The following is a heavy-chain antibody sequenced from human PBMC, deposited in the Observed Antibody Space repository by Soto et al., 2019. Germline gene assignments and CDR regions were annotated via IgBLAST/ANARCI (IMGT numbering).Heavy chain of an antibody. Sequence: QVQLVQSGAEVEEPGASVKVSCKASGFTFRDYGFYWVRQAPGQGLEWIGWISAYNANMQSAQKFQDRVTVSTDTPTSTAYMEVRSLRSDDTAVYYCARGSLRAKYSSSWYFDYWGQGTLVTVSS. V-gene: IGHV1-18*01. D-gene: IGHD6-13*01. CDR3: ARGSLRAKYSSSWYFDY. J-gene: IGHJ4*02. CDR1: GFTFRDYG. CDR2: ISAYNANM.